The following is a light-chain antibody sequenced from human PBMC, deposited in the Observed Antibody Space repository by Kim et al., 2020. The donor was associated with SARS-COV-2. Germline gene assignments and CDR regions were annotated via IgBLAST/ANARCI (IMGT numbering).Light chain of an antibody. CDR3: SSRDSTGDHVV. CDR1: SLRNYY. J-gene: IGLJ3*02. Sequence: SSELTQDPAVSVALGQTVRLTCQGDSLRNYYATWYQQRPGQAPTLVLYGKYDRPSGIPDRFSGSASGNTAPLTITGAQAEDEADYYCSSRDSTGDHVVFGGGTQLTVL. V-gene: IGLV3-19*01. CDR2: GKY.